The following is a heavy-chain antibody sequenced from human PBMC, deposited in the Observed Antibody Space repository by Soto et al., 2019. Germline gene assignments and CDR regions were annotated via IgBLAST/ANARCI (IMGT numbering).Heavy chain of an antibody. D-gene: IGHD3-10*01. CDR3: ARFRGDCYYNF. V-gene: IGHV3-11*01. Sequence: QVQLVESGGGLVKPGGSLRLSCAASGFTLSDYYMTWIRQAPGKGLEWVSDISISGSTIHYADSVRGRFTISRDKAKNSLWLQMNNLRAEDTAVYYCARFRGDCYYNFWGQGTLVTVSS. CDR1: GFTLSDYY. CDR2: ISISGSTI. J-gene: IGHJ4*02.